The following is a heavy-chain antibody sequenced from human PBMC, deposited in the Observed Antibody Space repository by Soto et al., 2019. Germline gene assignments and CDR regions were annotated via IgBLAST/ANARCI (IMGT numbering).Heavy chain of an antibody. CDR3: AKGGRQWLVTSDFNY. CDR2: VSHDGRNT. CDR1: GFTFSDYA. D-gene: IGHD6-19*01. Sequence: VQLVESGGGVVQPGRSLRLSCAASGFTFSDYAMHWVRQAPGKGLEWVAVVSHDGRNTHYADSVKGRFTISRDSSNYTVSLEMTSLRAEDTAVYYCAKGGRQWLVTSDFNYWGQGALVTVSS. V-gene: IGHV3-30*18. J-gene: IGHJ4*02.